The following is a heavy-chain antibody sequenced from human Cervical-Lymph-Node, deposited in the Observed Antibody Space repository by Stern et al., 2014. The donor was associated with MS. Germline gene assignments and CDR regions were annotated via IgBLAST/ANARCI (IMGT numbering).Heavy chain of an antibody. CDR3: TKDDRYITSWYGRSDQ. CDR2: ISTGGSDT. D-gene: IGHD6-13*01. V-gene: IGHV3-23*04. CDR1: GFTFTSHF. J-gene: IGHJ4*02. Sequence: EVQLVQSGGGLVQPGGSLRLSCAASGFTFTSHFMSWVRQAPERGLEWVSSISTGGSDTYYADSVKGRFTIARDNSKNSLYLQMNSLRAEDTAIYYCTKDDRYITSWYGRSDQWGQGTLVTVSS.